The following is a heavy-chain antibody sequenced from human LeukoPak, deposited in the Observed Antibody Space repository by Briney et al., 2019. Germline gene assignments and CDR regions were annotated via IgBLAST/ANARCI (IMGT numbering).Heavy chain of an antibody. V-gene: IGHV4-39*07. D-gene: IGHD3-9*01. J-gene: IGHJ5*02. CDR1: GGSMRSHSFY. CDR3: ARTHFDSLGWFDP. CDR2: INYGGHT. Sequence: PSETLSLTYTVSGGSMRSHSFYWGWIRQSPGKGLEWIANINYGGHTYYNPSVKSRVTLSVDVSKNRFSLNLTSVTAADTALYFCARTHFDSLGWFDPWGQGIQVIVSS.